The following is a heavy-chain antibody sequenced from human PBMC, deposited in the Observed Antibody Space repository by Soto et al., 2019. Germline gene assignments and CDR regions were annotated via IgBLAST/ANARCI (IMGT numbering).Heavy chain of an antibody. V-gene: IGHV4-30-4*01. D-gene: IGHD3-3*01. Sequence: SETLSLTCTVSRGSINTGDYYWSWIRQPPGKGLEWIGYIYYSGSTYYNPSLKSRVTISIDTSKNQFSLRLSSVTAADTAVYSCARGADFGVATAYFDYWGPGTLVTVSS. CDR2: IYYSGST. CDR3: ARGADFGVATAYFDY. CDR1: RGSINTGDYY. J-gene: IGHJ4*02.